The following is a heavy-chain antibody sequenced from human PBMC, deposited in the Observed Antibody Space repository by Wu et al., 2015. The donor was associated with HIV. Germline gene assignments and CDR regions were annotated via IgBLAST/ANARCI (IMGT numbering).Heavy chain of an antibody. D-gene: IGHD6-13*01. CDR2: IIPIFGKA. CDR1: GDTFSTST. Sequence: QVHLVQSGAEVKKPRSSVKVSCKASGDTFSTSTFTWVRQTPGQGLQWMGGIIPIFGKAHYARRLQGKVTITADESTNTVYMELRSLKSEDTAIYYCTRSTFAGGSDTWYSFDKWGQGTLVSVSS. J-gene: IGHJ4*02. V-gene: IGHV1-69*12. CDR3: TRSTFAGGSDTWYSFDK.